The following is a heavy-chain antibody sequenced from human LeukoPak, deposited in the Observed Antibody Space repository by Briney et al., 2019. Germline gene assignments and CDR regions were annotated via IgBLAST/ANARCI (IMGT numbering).Heavy chain of an antibody. CDR3: ARHSESGGYERNPFDY. Sequence: PGESLKISCKGSGYSFTSYWIGWVLQMPGKGLEWMVIIYPGDSDTRYSPSFQGQVTISADKSISTAYLQWSSLKASDTAMYYCARHSESGGYERNPFDYWGQGTLVTVSS. J-gene: IGHJ4*02. CDR2: IYPGDSDT. CDR1: GYSFTSYW. D-gene: IGHD5-12*01. V-gene: IGHV5-51*01.